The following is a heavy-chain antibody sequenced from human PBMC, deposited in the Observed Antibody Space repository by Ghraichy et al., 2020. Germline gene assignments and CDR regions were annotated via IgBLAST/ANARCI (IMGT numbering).Heavy chain of an antibody. CDR1: GGSVSSYY. J-gene: IGHJ4*02. D-gene: IGHD3-22*01. CDR2: IYTSGTT. Sequence: SETLSLTCSVSGGSVSSYYWSWIRQAAGKGLEWIGRIYTSGTTDYNPSLKSRVTMSVDTSKNQFSLEVTSVTAADTAVYYWARDGCYYDSSGFDSWVQGILVTGSA. CDR3: ARDGCYYDSSGFDS. V-gene: IGHV4-4*07.